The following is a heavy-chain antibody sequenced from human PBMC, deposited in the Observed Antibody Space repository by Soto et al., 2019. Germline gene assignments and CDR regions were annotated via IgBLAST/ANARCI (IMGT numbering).Heavy chain of an antibody. CDR1: GGSISSYY. D-gene: IGHD3-22*01. V-gene: IGHV4-4*07. CDR2: IYTSGST. Sequence: SETLSLTCTVSGGSISSYYWSWIRQPAGKGLEWIGRIYTSGSTNYNPSLKSRVTMSVDTSKNQFSLKLSSVTAADAAVYYCARDQPYYYDSSGYPLRPSQNWLDPWGHGTLVTVPS. CDR3: ARDQPYYYDSSGYPLRPSQNWLDP. J-gene: IGHJ5*02.